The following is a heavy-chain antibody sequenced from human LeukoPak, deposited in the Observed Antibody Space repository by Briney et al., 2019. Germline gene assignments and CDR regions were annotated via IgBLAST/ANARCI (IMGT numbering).Heavy chain of an antibody. CDR1: SFIFSNYW. CDR3: ARDPMAGTVDY. CDR2: INQDGSEK. D-gene: IGHD6-19*01. J-gene: IGHJ4*02. Sequence: GGSLRLSCAASSFIFSNYWMSCVRQAPGKGLEWVANINQDGSEKYYVDSVKGRFTISRDNAKNSLYLQMNSLRAEDTAVYFCARDPMAGTVDYWGQGALVTVSS. V-gene: IGHV3-7*04.